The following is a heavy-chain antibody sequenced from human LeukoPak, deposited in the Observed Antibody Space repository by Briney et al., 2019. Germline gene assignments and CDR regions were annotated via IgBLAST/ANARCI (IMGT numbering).Heavy chain of an antibody. Sequence: NSSETLSLTCAVSGGSVRTINWCTWVRQPPGKGLEWIAEIHYSGTTTYNPSLKSRVTISVDKSNNQVSLKLCSVTAADTAVYYCAREYSGYPGSLSEFDYWGQGTLVTVSS. CDR2: IHYSGTT. CDR1: GGSVRTINW. D-gene: IGHD5-12*01. CDR3: AREYSGYPGSLSEFDY. V-gene: IGHV4-4*02. J-gene: IGHJ4*02.